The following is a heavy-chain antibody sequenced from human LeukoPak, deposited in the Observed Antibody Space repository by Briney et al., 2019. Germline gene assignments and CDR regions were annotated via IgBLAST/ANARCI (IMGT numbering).Heavy chain of an antibody. Sequence: GASVKVSCKASGYTFTGYYMHWVRQAPGQGLEWMGWLNPNSGGTNYAQKFQGRVTMTRDTSISTAYMELSRLRSDDTAVYYCARIHDIAVAGIGSWGQGTLVTVSS. D-gene: IGHD6-19*01. CDR3: ARIHDIAVAGIGS. J-gene: IGHJ5*02. V-gene: IGHV1-2*02. CDR2: LNPNSGGT. CDR1: GYTFTGYY.